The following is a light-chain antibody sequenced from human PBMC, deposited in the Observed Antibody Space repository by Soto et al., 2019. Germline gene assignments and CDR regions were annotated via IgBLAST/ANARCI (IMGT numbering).Light chain of an antibody. CDR3: QQSYTSVQT. CDR2: GAS. V-gene: IGKV3-15*01. Sequence: EMVMTQSPATLSVSPGERATLSCRASQSVSSNLAWYQQKPGQAPRLLIYGASTRATGIPARFSGSGSGTEFTLTIMSLQPEDSGTYYCQQSYTSVQTFGQGTKLEIK. CDR1: QSVSSN. J-gene: IGKJ2*01.